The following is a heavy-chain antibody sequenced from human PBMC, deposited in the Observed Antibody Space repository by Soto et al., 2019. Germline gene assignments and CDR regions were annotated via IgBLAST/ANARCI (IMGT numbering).Heavy chain of an antibody. CDR2: IYYSGST. V-gene: IGHV4-30-4*01. CDR1: GGSISSGDYY. CDR3: AGNSRLRYYYGMDV. Sequence: PSETLSLTCTVSGGSISSGDYYWSWIRHPPGKGLEWIGYIYYSGSTYYNTSLKSRVTISVDTSKNQFSLKLSSVTAADTAVYYCAGNSRLRYYYGMDVWGQGTTVTVSS. J-gene: IGHJ6*02.